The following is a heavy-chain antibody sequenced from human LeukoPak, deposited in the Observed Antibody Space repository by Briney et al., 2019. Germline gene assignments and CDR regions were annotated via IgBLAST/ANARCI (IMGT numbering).Heavy chain of an antibody. Sequence: SGPALVNPTQTLTLTCTFSGISLITSGVGVGWIRQSPGRALEWVAIIYWDNDKRYSPYLRNRLTIAKDTSNNQVVLMTNMDPVDTATYFCAHIMITYGGVLRDDAFDVWGPGTVVTVSP. CDR1: GISLITSGVG. J-gene: IGHJ3*01. D-gene: IGHD3-16*01. CDR2: IYWDNDK. V-gene: IGHV2-5*02. CDR3: AHIMITYGGVLRDDAFDV.